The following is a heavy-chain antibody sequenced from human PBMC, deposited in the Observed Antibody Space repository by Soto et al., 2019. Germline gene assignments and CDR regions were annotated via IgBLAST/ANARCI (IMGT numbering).Heavy chain of an antibody. CDR3: ARVYCSGGSCYGIDY. D-gene: IGHD2-15*01. CDR1: GYSFTTYY. CDR2: INPGGGT. Sequence: GASVKVSCEASGYSFTTYYVHWVRQAPGQGLEWMGIINPGGGTSYAQKFQGRVTMTRDTSTSTVYMELSSLRSEDTAVYYCARVYCSGGSCYGIDYWGQGTLVTVSS. J-gene: IGHJ4*02. V-gene: IGHV1-46*01.